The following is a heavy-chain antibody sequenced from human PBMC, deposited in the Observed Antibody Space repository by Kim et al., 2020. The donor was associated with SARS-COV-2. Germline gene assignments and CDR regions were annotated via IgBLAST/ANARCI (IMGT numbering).Heavy chain of an antibody. CDR3: ARERGSLLRYFTPINYYYYYMDV. J-gene: IGHJ6*03. V-gene: IGHV3-21*01. D-gene: IGHD3-9*01. CDR1: GFTFSSYS. CDR2: ISSSSSYI. Sequence: GGSLRLSCAASGFTFSSYSMNWVRQAPGKGLEWVSSISSSSSYIYYADSVKGRFTISRDNAKNSLYLQMNSLRAEDMAVYYCARERGSLLRYFTPINYYYYYMDVWGKGTTVTVSS.